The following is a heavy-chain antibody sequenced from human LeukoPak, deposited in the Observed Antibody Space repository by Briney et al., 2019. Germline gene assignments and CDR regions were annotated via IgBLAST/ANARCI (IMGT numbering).Heavy chain of an antibody. V-gene: IGHV3-7*04. D-gene: IGHD2-2*02. Sequence: GRSLRLSCADSGFTLSSYCMGWVRQAPGKLLEWVGNIKQDGSEKYYVASVKGRSTISRDNAKNSLYLQMNSLPAEDTALYFCARAHPYTFAPWGQGTLVTVSS. CDR2: IKQDGSEK. J-gene: IGHJ5*02. CDR3: ARAHPYTFAP. CDR1: GFTLSSYC.